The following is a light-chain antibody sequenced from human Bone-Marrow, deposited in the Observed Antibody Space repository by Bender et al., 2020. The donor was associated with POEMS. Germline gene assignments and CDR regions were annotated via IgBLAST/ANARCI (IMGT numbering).Light chain of an antibody. Sequence: QSALTQPASVSGSPGQSISISCNGTSSDIGRSKNVSWYQQLPGKAPKLIIFDVSNRPSGVSNRFSGSKSGNTASLIISGLQTEDEADYYCSSYAGNNNLVFGGGTKLTVL. J-gene: IGLJ3*02. CDR1: SSDIGRSKN. CDR2: DVS. V-gene: IGLV2-14*03. CDR3: SSYAGNNNLV.